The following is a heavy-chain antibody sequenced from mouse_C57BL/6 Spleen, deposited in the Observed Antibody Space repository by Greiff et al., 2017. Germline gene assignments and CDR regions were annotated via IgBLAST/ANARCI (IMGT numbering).Heavy chain of an antibody. CDR2: IHPHSGST. D-gene: IGHD1-3*01. Sequence: QVQLQQPGAELVKPGASVKLSCKASGYTFTSYWLHWVKQRPGQGLEWIGMIHPHSGSTNYNEKFKSKATLTVDKSSSTAYMQLSSLTSEDSAVYYCAIPKLGTFYAMDYWGQGTSVTVSS. V-gene: IGHV1-64*01. CDR1: GYTFTSYW. J-gene: IGHJ4*01. CDR3: AIPKLGTFYAMDY.